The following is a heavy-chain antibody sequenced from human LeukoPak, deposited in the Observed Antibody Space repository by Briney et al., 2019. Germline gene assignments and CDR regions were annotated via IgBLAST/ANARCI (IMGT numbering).Heavy chain of an antibody. CDR1: GYTFTGSY. J-gene: IGHJ4*02. CDR3: AKDGYGGSYYFDY. CDR2: ISPNSGGT. V-gene: IGHV1-2*02. D-gene: IGHD1-26*01. Sequence: ASVKVSCKTSGYTFTGSYMHWVRQAPGQGLEWMGWISPNSGGTNYAQKFQGRVTMTRDTSISTAYMELSRLTSDDTAVHYCAKDGYGGSYYFDYWGQGTLVTVSS.